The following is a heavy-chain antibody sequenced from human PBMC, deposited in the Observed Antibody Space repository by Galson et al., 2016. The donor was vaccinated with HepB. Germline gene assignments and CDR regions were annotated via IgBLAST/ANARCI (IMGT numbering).Heavy chain of an antibody. CDR2: LYWDDDK. CDR3: AHGMHNFGGYYFDY. CDR1: GFSLSTSGVA. J-gene: IGHJ4*02. D-gene: IGHD3-16*01. V-gene: IGHV2-5*02. Sequence: PALVKPTQTLTLTCTFSGFSLSTSGVAVGWIRQPPGKALEWLALLYWDDDKRYSPSLKSRLTITKDTSKNQVVLAMTNMDPVGTATYYCAHGMHNFGGYYFDYWGQGTLVTVSS.